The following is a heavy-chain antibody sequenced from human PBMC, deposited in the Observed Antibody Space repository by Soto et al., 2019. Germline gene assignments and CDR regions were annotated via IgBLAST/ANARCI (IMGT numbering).Heavy chain of an antibody. CDR2: ISSNRGST. J-gene: IGHJ4*02. D-gene: IGHD5-12*01. CDR1: GFTFSSYA. CDR3: ARRGYSGYEIDY. V-gene: IGHV3-64*01. Sequence: EVQLVEYGGGLVQPGGSLRLSCAASGFTFSSYAMHWVRQAPGKGLEYVSDISSNRGSTDYANSVKGRFTISRDNSKNTLYLEMGSLRAEDMAVYYCARRGYSGYEIDYWGQGTLVTVSS.